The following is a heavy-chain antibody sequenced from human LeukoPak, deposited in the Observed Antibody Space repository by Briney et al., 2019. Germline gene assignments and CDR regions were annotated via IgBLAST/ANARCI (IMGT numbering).Heavy chain of an antibody. CDR1: GYTFNSYD. CDR2: MNPNTGNT. CDR3: ARGGAGAYYKRDGWFDP. D-gene: IGHD3-10*01. Sequence: ASVKVSCKASGYTFNSYDINWVRQATGQGLEWMGWMNPNTGNTGYGERFQGRVTMTRDNSISTAYMELNSLTSEDTAVYYCARGGAGAYYKRDGWFDPWGQGTVVTVSS. V-gene: IGHV1-8*01. J-gene: IGHJ5*02.